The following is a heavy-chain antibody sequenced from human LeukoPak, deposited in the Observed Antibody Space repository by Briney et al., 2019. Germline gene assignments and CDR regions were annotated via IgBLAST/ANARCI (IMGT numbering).Heavy chain of an antibody. J-gene: IGHJ3*02. D-gene: IGHD2-8*01. Sequence: SQTLSLTCTVSGGSISSGGYYWSWIQQPPGKGLEWIGYIYHSGSTYYNPSLKSRVTISVDRSKNQFSLKLSSVTAADTAVYYCARGGGGYCTNGVCPPFDIWGQGTMVTVSS. V-gene: IGHV4-30-2*01. CDR3: ARGGGGYCTNGVCPPFDI. CDR1: GGSISSGGYY. CDR2: IYHSGST.